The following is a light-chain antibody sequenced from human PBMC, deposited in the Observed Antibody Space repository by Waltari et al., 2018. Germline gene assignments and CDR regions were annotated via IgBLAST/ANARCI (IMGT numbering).Light chain of an antibody. CDR2: KGG. CDR3: QSGDSSGVGV. CDR1: ALPKQY. J-gene: IGLJ3*02. Sequence: SYELTQPPSVSVSPGQTARITCSGDALPKQYAHWYQQKPGQVHVLVIYKGGERPSGIPERLSGSSAGTTVTLTISGVQAEDEADYYCQSGDSSGVGVFGGGTKLTVL. V-gene: IGLV3-25*03.